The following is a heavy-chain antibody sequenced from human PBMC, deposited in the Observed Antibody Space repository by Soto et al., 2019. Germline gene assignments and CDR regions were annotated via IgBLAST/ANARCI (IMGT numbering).Heavy chain of an antibody. CDR1: GGTFSSYA. J-gene: IGHJ6*02. D-gene: IGHD3-16*01. CDR3: ARDVPLNYYDGTYSYDAMDV. CDR2: IVVGSGNT. Sequence: SVKVYCKASGGTFSSYAISWVRHATGQGLEWIGWIVVGSGNTNYAQKFQERVTITRDMSTSTDYMEPSRLRSEDTAVYYCARDVPLNYYDGTYSYDAMDVWGQGTTVTVSS. V-gene: IGHV1-58*02.